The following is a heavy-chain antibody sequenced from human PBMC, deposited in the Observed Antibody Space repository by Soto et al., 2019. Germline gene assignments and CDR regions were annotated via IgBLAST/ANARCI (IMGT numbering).Heavy chain of an antibody. CDR3: AREDSSSSLWYYYYGMDV. V-gene: IGHV3-21*01. J-gene: IGHJ6*02. Sequence: GGSLRLSCAASGFTFSSYSMNWVRQAPGKGLEWVSSISSSSSYIYYADSVKGRFTISRDNAKNSLYLQMNSLRAEDTAVYYCAREDSSSSLWYYYYGMDVWGQGTTVTVSS. CDR2: ISSSSSYI. CDR1: GFTFSSYS. D-gene: IGHD6-6*01.